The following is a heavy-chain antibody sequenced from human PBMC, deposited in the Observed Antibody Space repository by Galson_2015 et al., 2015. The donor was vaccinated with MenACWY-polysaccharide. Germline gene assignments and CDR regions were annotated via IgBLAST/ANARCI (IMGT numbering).Heavy chain of an antibody. CDR1: GGDFNTHA. D-gene: IGHD6-19*01. V-gene: IGHV1-69*11. CDR3: VRAECSGNTCFFAS. Sequence: SVKVSCKASGGDFNTHALSWLRQAPGQGFEFVGRIIPIMGSPNYAQRFQGRLTITADGSTRTAYVELSSLRFEDTAMYYCVRAECSGNTCFFASWGQGTLLTVSS. J-gene: IGHJ5*01. CDR2: IIPIMGSP.